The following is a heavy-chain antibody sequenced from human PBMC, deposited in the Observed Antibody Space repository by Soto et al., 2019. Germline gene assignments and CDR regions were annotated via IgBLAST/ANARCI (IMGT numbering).Heavy chain of an antibody. CDR2: IKQDGSEK. CDR3: ARDQRGYCSGGSCPAGNDY. D-gene: IGHD2-15*01. J-gene: IGHJ4*02. CDR1: GFTFSSYW. V-gene: IGHV3-7*01. Sequence: GGSLRLSCAASGFTFSSYWMSWVRQAPGKGLEWVANIKQDGSEKYYVDSVKGRFTISRDNAKNSLYLQMNSLRAEDTTVYYCARDQRGYCSGGSCPAGNDYWGQGTLVTVSS.